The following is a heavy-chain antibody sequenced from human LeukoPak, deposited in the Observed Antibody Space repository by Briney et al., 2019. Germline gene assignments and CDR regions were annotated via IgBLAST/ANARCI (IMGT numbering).Heavy chain of an antibody. CDR3: ARDNAAGTGWFDP. CDR2: IYYSGST. Sequence: PSETLSLTCTVSGGSISSYYWSWIRQPPGKGLEWIGYIYYSGSTNYNPSLKSRVTISVDTSKNQFSLKLSSVTAADTAVYYCARDNAAGTGWFDPWGQGTLVIVSS. D-gene: IGHD6-13*01. J-gene: IGHJ5*02. V-gene: IGHV4-59*01. CDR1: GGSISSYY.